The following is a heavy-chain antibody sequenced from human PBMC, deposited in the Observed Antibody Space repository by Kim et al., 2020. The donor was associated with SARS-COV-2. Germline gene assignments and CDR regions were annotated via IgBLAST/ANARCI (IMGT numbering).Heavy chain of an antibody. V-gene: IGHV1-18*01. CDR3: GREEEGSGNSYNAKDRFDL. Sequence: ASVKVSCKTSGYSFNTYGISWVRQAPGQGLEWMGWMSGYNGNTNYAQNFQGRVGMTRDTSTSTAYMELRSLRSDDTAVYYCGREEEGSGNSYNAKDRFDLGGQGTVVPVPS. J-gene: IGHJ4*02. CDR1: GYSFNTYG. CDR2: MSGYNGNT. D-gene: IGHD3-10*01.